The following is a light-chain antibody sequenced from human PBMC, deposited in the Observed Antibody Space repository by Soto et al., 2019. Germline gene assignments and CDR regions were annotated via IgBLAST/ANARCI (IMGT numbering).Light chain of an antibody. CDR2: EVT. CDR3: ISYPSRSPLYV. J-gene: IGLJ1*01. Sequence: QSALTQPASVSGSPGQSITVSCTGTSSDIGGYNYVSWYQQHPGKAPKLMVYEVTNRPSGVSDRFSGSKSGNTASLTISGLRADEEVFYYCISYPSRSPLYVFGLGTKLPVL. V-gene: IGLV2-14*01. CDR1: SSDIGGYNY.